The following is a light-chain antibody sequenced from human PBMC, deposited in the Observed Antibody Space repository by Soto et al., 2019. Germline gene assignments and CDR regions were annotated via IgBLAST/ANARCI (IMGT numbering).Light chain of an antibody. J-gene: IGLJ2*01. V-gene: IGLV4-69*01. CDR2: LSSDGSH. CDR3: QTWDTGARVV. Sequence: QSVLTQSPSASASLGASVKLTCTLSSGHSSYAIAWHQQQPEKGPRYLMKLSSDGSHSKGDGIPDRFSGSSSGAERYLPIAILQSEDEADYYCQTWDTGARVVFGGGTKLTVL. CDR1: SGHSSYA.